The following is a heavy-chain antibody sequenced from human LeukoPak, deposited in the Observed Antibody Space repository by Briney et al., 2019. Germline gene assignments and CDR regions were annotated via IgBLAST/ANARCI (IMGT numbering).Heavy chain of an antibody. J-gene: IGHJ4*02. D-gene: IGHD2-2*01. Sequence: GGSLRLSCAASGFTFSSYAMGWVRQAPGKGLEWVSAISGSGRSTDYADSVKGRFTISRDNSKNTLYLQMNSLRAGDTAVYYCAKASIYCSSTSCPLGYFDYWGQGTLVTVSS. CDR3: AKASIYCSSTSCPLGYFDY. CDR1: GFTFSSYA. V-gene: IGHV3-23*01. CDR2: ISGSGRST.